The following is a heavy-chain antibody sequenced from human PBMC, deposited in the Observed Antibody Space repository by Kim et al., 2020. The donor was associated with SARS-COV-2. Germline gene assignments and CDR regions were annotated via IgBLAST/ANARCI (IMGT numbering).Heavy chain of an antibody. Sequence: SVKVSCKASGGTFSSYAISWVRQAPGQGLEWMGGIIPIFGTANYAQKFQGRVTITADESTSTAYMELSSLRSEDTAVYYCARGPRRLYCTNGVCYPETGDAFDIWGQGTMVTVSS. V-gene: IGHV1-69*13. D-gene: IGHD2-8*01. J-gene: IGHJ3*02. CDR1: GGTFSSYA. CDR3: ARGPRRLYCTNGVCYPETGDAFDI. CDR2: IIPIFGTA.